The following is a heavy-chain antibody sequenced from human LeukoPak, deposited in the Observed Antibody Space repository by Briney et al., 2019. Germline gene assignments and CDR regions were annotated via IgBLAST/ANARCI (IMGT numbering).Heavy chain of an antibody. V-gene: IGHV3-30*04. CDR2: ISFDGSEK. D-gene: IGHD5-24*01. CDR1: GFTLSNHA. Sequence: GKSLRLSCAASGFTLSNHAIHWVRQAPGKGLEWVAIISFDGSEKYYAESVKGRFTISRDNSKNTVFLQMNNLRGEDTAVYYCARDRDARLDPWGQGALVTVSS. CDR3: ARDRDARLDP. J-gene: IGHJ5*02.